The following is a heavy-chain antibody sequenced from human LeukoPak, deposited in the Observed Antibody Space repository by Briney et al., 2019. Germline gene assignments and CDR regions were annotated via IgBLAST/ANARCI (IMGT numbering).Heavy chain of an antibody. D-gene: IGHD3-22*01. V-gene: IGHV3-21*01. J-gene: IGHJ4*02. Sequence: PGGSLRLSCAASGFTFSSYSMNWVRQAPGKGLEWVSSISSSSSYIYYADSVKGRFTISRDNAKNSLYLQMNSLRAEDKAVYYCARALPSPYYYDSSGYYTFDSWGQGTLVTVSS. CDR2: ISSSSSYI. CDR1: GFTFSSYS. CDR3: ARALPSPYYYDSSGYYTFDS.